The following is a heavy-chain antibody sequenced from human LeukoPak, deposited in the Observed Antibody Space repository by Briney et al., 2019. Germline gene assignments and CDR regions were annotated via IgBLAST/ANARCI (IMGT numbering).Heavy chain of an antibody. CDR3: ARDQDSSSSGLHFVRWFDP. J-gene: IGHJ5*02. Sequence: SETLSLTCTVSGGSISSGGYYWSWIRPHPGQGLEWIGYSYYSGSTYYNPSLKSRVTISVDTSKNQFSLKLSSVTAADTAVYYCARDQDSSSSGLHFVRWFDPWGQGTLVTVSS. CDR2: SYYSGST. D-gene: IGHD6-6*01. CDR1: GGSISSGGYY. V-gene: IGHV4-31*03.